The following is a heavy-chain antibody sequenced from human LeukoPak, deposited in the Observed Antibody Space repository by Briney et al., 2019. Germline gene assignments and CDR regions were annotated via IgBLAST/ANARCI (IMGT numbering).Heavy chain of an antibody. CDR1: GGTFSSYA. CDR2: IIPIFGTA. Sequence: SVKVSCKASGGTFSSYAISWVRQAPGQGLEWMGGIIPIFGTANYAQKFQGRATITADESTSTAYMELSSLRSEDTAVYYCARFDYDSSGYEPRDYWGQGTLVTVSS. D-gene: IGHD3-22*01. J-gene: IGHJ4*02. V-gene: IGHV1-69*13. CDR3: ARFDYDSSGYEPRDY.